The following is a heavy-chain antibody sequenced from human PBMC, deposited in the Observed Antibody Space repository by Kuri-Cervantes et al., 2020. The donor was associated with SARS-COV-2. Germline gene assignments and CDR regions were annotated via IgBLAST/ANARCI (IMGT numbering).Heavy chain of an antibody. Sequence: SVKVSCKASGDTFNNYAVSWVRQAPGQGLEWMGAIVLFLDVANYAQKIQDRLTITADKSTNTVYMEMSSLRSEDTAVYYCTRDGGGSYFWFDPWGQGTLVTVSS. J-gene: IGHJ5*02. CDR1: GDTFNNYA. CDR2: IVLFLDVA. CDR3: TRDGGGSYFWFDP. V-gene: IGHV1-69*10. D-gene: IGHD1-26*01.